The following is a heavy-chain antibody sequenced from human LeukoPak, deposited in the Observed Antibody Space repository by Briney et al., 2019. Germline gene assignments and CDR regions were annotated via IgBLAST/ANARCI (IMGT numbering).Heavy chain of an antibody. Sequence: ASVKVSCKASGYTFIDYYMHWVRQATGQGLEWMGWMNPNSGNTGYAQKFQGRVTITRNTSISTAYMELSSLRSEDTAVYYCARALGYCTNGVCYQFDYWGQGTLVTVSS. J-gene: IGHJ4*02. D-gene: IGHD2-8*01. CDR3: ARALGYCTNGVCYQFDY. V-gene: IGHV1-8*03. CDR1: GYTFIDYY. CDR2: MNPNSGNT.